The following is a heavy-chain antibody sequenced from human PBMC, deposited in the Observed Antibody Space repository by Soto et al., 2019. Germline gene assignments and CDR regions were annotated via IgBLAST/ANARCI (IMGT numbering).Heavy chain of an antibody. Sequence: GGSLRLSCAASGFTFIRHWMSWVRQAPWKGLEWVANIKPDGSEKWYVDSVKGRFTISRDNAKNSLYLQMNSLRAEDTAFYYCARDHDEDFGYDLDYFDYWGQGTLVTVSS. CDR3: ARDHDEDFGYDLDYFDY. J-gene: IGHJ4*02. V-gene: IGHV3-7*05. CDR1: GFTFIRHW. D-gene: IGHD5-12*01. CDR2: IKPDGSEK.